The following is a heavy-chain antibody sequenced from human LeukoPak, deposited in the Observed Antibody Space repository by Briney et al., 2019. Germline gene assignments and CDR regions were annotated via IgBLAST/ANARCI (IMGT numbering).Heavy chain of an antibody. CDR3: ARASSESIAARPYWFDP. CDR1: GGTFSSYA. Sequence: ASVKVSCKASGGTFSSYAISWVRQAPGQGLEWMGGIIPIFGTASYAQKFQGRVTITTDESTSTAYMELSSLRSEDTAVYYCARASSESIAARPYWFDPWGQGTLVTVSS. CDR2: IIPIFGTA. V-gene: IGHV1-69*05. D-gene: IGHD6-6*01. J-gene: IGHJ5*02.